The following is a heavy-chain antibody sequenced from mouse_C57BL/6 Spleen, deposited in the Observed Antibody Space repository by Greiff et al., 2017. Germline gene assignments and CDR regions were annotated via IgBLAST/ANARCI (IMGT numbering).Heavy chain of an antibody. CDR2: IYPGDGDT. J-gene: IGHJ2*01. V-gene: IGHV1-80*01. CDR3: ARRNRGYYFDY. CDR1: GYAFSSYW. Sequence: QVHVKQSGAELVKPGASVKISCKASGYAFSSYWMNWVKQRPGKGLEWIGQIYPGDGDTNYNGKFKGKATLTADKSSSTAYMQLSSLTSEDSAVYFCARRNRGYYFDYWGQGTTLTVSS.